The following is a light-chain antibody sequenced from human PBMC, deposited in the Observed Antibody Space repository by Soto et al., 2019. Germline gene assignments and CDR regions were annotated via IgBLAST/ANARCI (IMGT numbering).Light chain of an antibody. J-gene: IGKJ1*01. CDR3: MQAIDIPWT. CDR2: EVS. Sequence: ILMTQPPFSLSIIRGQTASISSKSSQSLLHSDGKTYFYWYVQKAGQPPQPLIFEVSNRFSGVPERFSGSGSRTDFTLKISRVEADDVGIYYCMQAIDIPWTFGQGTKVEIK. CDR1: QSLLHSDGKTY. V-gene: IGKV2D-29*01.